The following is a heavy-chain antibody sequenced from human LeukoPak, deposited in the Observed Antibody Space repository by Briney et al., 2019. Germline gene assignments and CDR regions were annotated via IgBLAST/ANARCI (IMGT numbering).Heavy chain of an antibody. Sequence: PPETPCLICTVSGGSISSYYWSWIRQPPGKGLEWIGTIYYSGLTKNNPSLKSRVTISVDTSKNQFSLKLSSVTAADTAVYYCAREVAGIQLFDYWGQGTLVTVSS. V-gene: IGHV4-59*01. D-gene: IGHD5-18*01. CDR2: IYYSGLT. J-gene: IGHJ4*02. CDR3: AREVAGIQLFDY. CDR1: GGSISSYY.